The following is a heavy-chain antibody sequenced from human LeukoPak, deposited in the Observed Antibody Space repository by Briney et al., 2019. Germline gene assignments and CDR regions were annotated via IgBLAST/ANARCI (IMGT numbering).Heavy chain of an antibody. V-gene: IGHV3-23*01. Sequence: GGSLRLSCAASGFTFGSYVMSWVRQAPGKGLEWVSTISGSGGSTYYADSVKGRFTISRDNPKNTLSLQMNSLRAEDTAVYYCAKGSAYADFWGQGTLVTVSS. CDR3: AKGSAYADF. CDR1: GFTFGSYV. CDR2: ISGSGGST. J-gene: IGHJ4*02. D-gene: IGHD3-3*01.